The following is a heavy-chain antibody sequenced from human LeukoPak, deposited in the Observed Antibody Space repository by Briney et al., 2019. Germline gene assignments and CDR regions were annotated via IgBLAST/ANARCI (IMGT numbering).Heavy chain of an antibody. CDR1: EFAFSEYS. V-gene: IGHV3-48*04. Sequence: TGGSLRLSCAPSEFAFSEYSMNWVRQAPGKGLEWVAFISSNGSSVQYADSVKGRFTVSRDNSKNSLYLQMNSLRTEDTALYYCAKVASYYDILTGYYIWGQGTLVTASS. CDR3: AKVASYYDILTGYYI. D-gene: IGHD3-9*01. J-gene: IGHJ4*02. CDR2: ISSNGSSV.